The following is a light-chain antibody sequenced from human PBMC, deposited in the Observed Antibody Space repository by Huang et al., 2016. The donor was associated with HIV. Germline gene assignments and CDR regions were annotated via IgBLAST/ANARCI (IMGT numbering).Light chain of an antibody. Sequence: DIQMTQTPSFVSASVGDSVTITCRASQGVTSWLAGYQQRPGEAPNLLIYGASSLQSGVPSRFSGTGSATDFTLTINNLQPEEFATYYCQQTKTSPYTFGQGTRLEI. J-gene: IGKJ2*01. CDR2: GAS. V-gene: IGKV1-12*01. CDR1: QGVTSW. CDR3: QQTKTSPYT.